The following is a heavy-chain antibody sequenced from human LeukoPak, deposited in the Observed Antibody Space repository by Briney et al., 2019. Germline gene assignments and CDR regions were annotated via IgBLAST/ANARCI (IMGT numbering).Heavy chain of an antibody. V-gene: IGHV3-23*01. Sequence: GGSLRLSCAASGFTFSSYAMSWVRQAPGKGLEWVSAISGSGGSTYYADSVKGRFTISRDNSKNTLYLQMNSLRAEDTAVYYCAKDLSYDFWSGYPFDYWGQGTLVTVSS. J-gene: IGHJ4*02. CDR1: GFTFSSYA. CDR3: AKDLSYDFWSGYPFDY. D-gene: IGHD3-3*01. CDR2: ISGSGGST.